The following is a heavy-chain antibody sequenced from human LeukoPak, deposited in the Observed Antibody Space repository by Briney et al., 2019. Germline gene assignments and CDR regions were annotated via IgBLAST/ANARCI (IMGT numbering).Heavy chain of an antibody. CDR1: GITLSNYG. CDR2: IRGSGGTT. J-gene: IGHJ4*02. CDR3: AKRGVVIRVILVGFHKEAYYFDS. D-gene: IGHD3-22*01. Sequence: GGSLRLSCAVSGITLSNYGMSWVRQLPGKGLEWVAGIRGSGGTTNYADSVRGRFTISRDNSKNTLYLQMSSLRAEDTAVYFCAKRGVVIRVILVGFHKEAYYFDSWGQGALVTVSS. V-gene: IGHV3-23*01.